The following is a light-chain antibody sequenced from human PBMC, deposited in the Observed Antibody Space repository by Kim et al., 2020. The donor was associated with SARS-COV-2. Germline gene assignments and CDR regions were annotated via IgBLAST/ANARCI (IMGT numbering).Light chain of an antibody. CDR1: KWGDKY. J-gene: IGLJ1*01. CDR3: QAWDSSTYV. V-gene: IGLV3-1*01. Sequence: VYPVQTASITCSGDKWGDKYACWYQQKPGQSPVLVIYQDSKRPSGIPERFSGSNSGNTATLTISGTQAMDEANYYCQAWDSSTYVFGTGTKVTVL. CDR2: QDS.